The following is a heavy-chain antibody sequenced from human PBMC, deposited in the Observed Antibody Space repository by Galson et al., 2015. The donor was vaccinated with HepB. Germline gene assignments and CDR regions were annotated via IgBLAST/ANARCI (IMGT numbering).Heavy chain of an antibody. D-gene: IGHD2-2*01. CDR2: ISSSSSTI. CDR1: GFTFSSYS. J-gene: IGHJ4*02. CDR3: SVFVPAAGGY. V-gene: IGHV3-48*01. Sequence: SLRLSCAASGFTFSSYSMNWVRQAPGKGLEWVSYISSSSSTIYYADSVKGRFTISRDNAKNPLYLQMNSLRAEDTAVYYPSVFVPAAGGYWGQGTLVTVSS.